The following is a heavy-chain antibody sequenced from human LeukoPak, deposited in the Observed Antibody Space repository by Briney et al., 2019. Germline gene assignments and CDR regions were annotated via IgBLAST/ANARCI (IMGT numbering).Heavy chain of an antibody. J-gene: IGHJ4*02. Sequence: GGSLRLSCAASGVTFRSYWMHWVRQAPGKGLVWVSRISSDGSSTSYADSVKGRFTISRDNAKNTLYLQMNSLRAEDTAVYYCSKSLGVFGVVPTEFDYWGQGTLVTVSS. CDR1: GVTFRSYW. CDR3: SKSLGVFGVVPTEFDY. CDR2: ISSDGSST. D-gene: IGHD3-3*01. V-gene: IGHV3-74*01.